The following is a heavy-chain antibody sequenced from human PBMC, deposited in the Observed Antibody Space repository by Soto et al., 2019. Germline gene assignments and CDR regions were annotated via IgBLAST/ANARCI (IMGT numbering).Heavy chain of an antibody. CDR2: ISSDGGDK. J-gene: IGHJ4*02. D-gene: IGHD6-6*01. CDR1: GFVFSNYA. V-gene: IGHV3-30*18. Sequence: QVQLVESGGGVVQPGRSLRLSCAASGFVFSNYAMYWVRQAPGKGLEWVAFISSDGGDKYFADSVKGRVTISRDNSKNTLYLQMNSLRAEDTAGYYVAKDHSGWSTTTDQDYWGAGTVVTVAS. CDR3: AKDHSGWSTTTDQDY.